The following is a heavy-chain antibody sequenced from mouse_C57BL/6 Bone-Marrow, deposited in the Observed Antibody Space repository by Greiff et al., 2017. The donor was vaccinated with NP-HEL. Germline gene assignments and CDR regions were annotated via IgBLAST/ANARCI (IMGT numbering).Heavy chain of an antibody. Sequence: VQLQQPGAELVRPGSSVKLSCKASGYTFTSYWMHWVKQRPIQGLEWIGNIDPSDSETHYNQKFKDKATLTVDKSSSTAYMQLSSLTSEDSAVYYCARRGIYGNYDWFAYWGQGTLVTVSA. D-gene: IGHD2-1*01. CDR2: IDPSDSET. V-gene: IGHV1-52*01. J-gene: IGHJ3*01. CDR3: ARRGIYGNYDWFAY. CDR1: GYTFTSYW.